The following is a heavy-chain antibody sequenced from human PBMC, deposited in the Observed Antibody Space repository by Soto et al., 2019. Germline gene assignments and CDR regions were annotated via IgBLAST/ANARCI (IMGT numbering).Heavy chain of an antibody. CDR3: AQSTGSSGWHFDY. CDR2: VSSGGGT. Sequence: GGSLRLSCAASGFTFSSHAMSWVRQAPGKGLEWVSTVSSGGGTYYADSVKGRFTISRDNSKNTMSLQMNSLRVDDTAIYFCAQSTGSSGWHFDYWGQGTLVTVSS. V-gene: IGHV3-23*01. D-gene: IGHD6-19*01. J-gene: IGHJ4*02. CDR1: GFTFSSHA.